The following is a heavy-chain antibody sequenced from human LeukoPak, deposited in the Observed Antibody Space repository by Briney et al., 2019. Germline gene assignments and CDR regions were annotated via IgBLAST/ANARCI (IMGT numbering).Heavy chain of an antibody. V-gene: IGHV1-69*05. CDR3: ALPGGMGSFRDY. CDR1: GGTFSSYA. CDR2: IIPIFGTA. J-gene: IGHJ4*02. Sequence: ASVKVSCKASGGTFSSYAISWVRQAPGQGLEWMGRIIPIFGTANYAQKFQGRVTITTDESTSTAYMELSSLRSDDTAVYYCALPGGMGSFRDYWGQGTLVTVSS. D-gene: IGHD6-13*01.